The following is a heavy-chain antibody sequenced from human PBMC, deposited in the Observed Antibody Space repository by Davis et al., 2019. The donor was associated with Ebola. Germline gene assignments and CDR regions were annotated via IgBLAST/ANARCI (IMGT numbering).Heavy chain of an antibody. D-gene: IGHD2-2*02. J-gene: IGHJ6*02. CDR3: AKLACTSTSCYTGYYYDYYGVDV. Sequence: GESLKISCAASGFTFSTYALSWVRQAPGKGLEWVSTIGGSGVNTYYADSVKGRFTISKDNSTNTLYLQMNILRAEDTAIDYCAKLACTSTSCYTGYYYDYYGVDVWGQGTTVTVSS. V-gene: IGHV3-23*01. CDR2: IGGSGVNT. CDR1: GFTFSTYA.